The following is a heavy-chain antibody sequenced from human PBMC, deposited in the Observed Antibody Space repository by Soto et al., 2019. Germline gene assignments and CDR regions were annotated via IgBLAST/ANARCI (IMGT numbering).Heavy chain of an antibody. Sequence: QVQLVESGGGVVQPGRSLRLSCAASGFTFSSYGMHWVRQAPGKGLEGVAVIWYDGSNKYYADSVKGRFTISRDNSKNTLYLQMNRLRAEDTAVYYCARDEIVGATPFDYWGQGTLVTVSS. CDR2: IWYDGSNK. CDR1: GFTFSSYG. V-gene: IGHV3-33*01. D-gene: IGHD1-26*01. CDR3: ARDEIVGATPFDY. J-gene: IGHJ4*02.